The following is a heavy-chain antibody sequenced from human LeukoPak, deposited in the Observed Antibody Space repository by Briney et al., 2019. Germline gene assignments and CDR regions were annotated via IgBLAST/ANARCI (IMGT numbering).Heavy chain of an antibody. CDR1: GYTFTGYY. J-gene: IGHJ6*02. V-gene: IGHV1-69*13. CDR2: IIPIFGTA. D-gene: IGHD3-10*01. Sequence: SVKVSCKASGYTFTGYYMHWVRQAPGQGLEWMGGIIPIFGTANYAQKFQGRVTITAHESTSTAYMELSSLRSEDTAVYYCARVALWFGAATRDYYYGMDVWGQGTTVTVSS. CDR3: ARVALWFGAATRDYYYGMDV.